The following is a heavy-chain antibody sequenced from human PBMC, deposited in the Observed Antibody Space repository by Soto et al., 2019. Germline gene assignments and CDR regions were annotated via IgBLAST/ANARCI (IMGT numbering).Heavy chain of an antibody. D-gene: IGHD5-12*01. Sequence: EVQLLESGGGLVQPGGSLRLSCAASGFTFSSCAMTWVRQAPGKGLEWVSATSGSGGSTYYADSVKGRFTISRDNSKNTLYLQMNSLRAEDPAVYYCAKDQVDVVATSKDAFDVWGQGTMVAVSS. V-gene: IGHV3-23*01. CDR3: AKDQVDVVATSKDAFDV. CDR2: TSGSGGST. CDR1: GFTFSSCA. J-gene: IGHJ3*01.